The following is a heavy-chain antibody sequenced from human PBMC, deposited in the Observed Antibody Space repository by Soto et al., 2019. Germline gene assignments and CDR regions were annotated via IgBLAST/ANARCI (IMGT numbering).Heavy chain of an antibody. CDR1: GFTFSSYA. V-gene: IGHV3-23*01. CDR2: ISGSGGST. CDR3: AKDLLLWFGEPHLTDY. D-gene: IGHD3-10*01. J-gene: IGHJ4*02. Sequence: GGSLRLSCAASGFTFSSYAMSWVRQAPGKGLEWVSAISGSGGSTYYADSVQGRFTISSDNSKNTLYLQMNSLRAEDTAVYYCAKDLLLWFGEPHLTDYWGQGTLVTVSS.